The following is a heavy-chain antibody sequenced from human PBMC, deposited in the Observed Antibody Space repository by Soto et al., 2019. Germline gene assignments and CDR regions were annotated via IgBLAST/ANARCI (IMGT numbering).Heavy chain of an antibody. D-gene: IGHD3-3*01. CDR3: ARDLWSGYAFP. J-gene: IGHJ5*02. CDR1: GFTFSDYY. Sequence: PGGSLRLSCAASGFTFSDYYMNWVRQAPGKGLEWVSYISNSGSTIYYADSVQGRFTISRDNTKNSLNLQMNSLRAEDTAVYYCARDLWSGYAFPWGEGTLVTVSS. V-gene: IGHV3-11*04. CDR2: ISNSGSTI.